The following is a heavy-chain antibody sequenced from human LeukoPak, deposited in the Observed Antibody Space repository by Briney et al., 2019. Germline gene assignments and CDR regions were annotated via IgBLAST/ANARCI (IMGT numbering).Heavy chain of an antibody. V-gene: IGHV1-58*01. D-gene: IGHD2-2*01. CDR2: IVVGSGNT. J-gene: IGHJ4*02. CDR1: GFTFTSSA. CDR3: AAVIVVPAGGGYIDY. Sequence: ASVKVSCKASGFTFTSSAVQWVRQARGQRLEWIGWIVVGSGNTNYAQKFQERVTITRDMSTSTAYMELSSLRSEDTAVYCCAAVIVVPAGGGYIDYWGQGTLVTVSS.